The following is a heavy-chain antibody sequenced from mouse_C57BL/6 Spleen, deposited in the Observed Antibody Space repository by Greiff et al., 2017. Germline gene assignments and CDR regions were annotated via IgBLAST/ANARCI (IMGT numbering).Heavy chain of an antibody. J-gene: IGHJ4*01. CDR1: GFTFTDYY. CDR2: IRNKANGYTT. V-gene: IGHV7-3*01. CDR3: ARHRQLRLYYYAMDY. D-gene: IGHD3-2*02. Sequence: EVMLVESGGGLVQPGGSLSLSCAASGFTFTDYYMSWVRQPPGKALEWLGFIRNKANGYTTEYSASVKGRFTISRDNSQSILYLQMNALRAEDSATYYCARHRQLRLYYYAMDYWGQGTSVTVSS.